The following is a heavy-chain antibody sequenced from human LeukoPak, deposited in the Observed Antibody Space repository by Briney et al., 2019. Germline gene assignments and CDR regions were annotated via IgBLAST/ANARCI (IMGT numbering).Heavy chain of an antibody. CDR1: GYTFTGYY. Sequence: ASVKVSCKASGYTFTGYYMHWVRQAPGQGLEWMGWINPNSGGTNYAQKFQGRVTMTRDTSISTAYMELSGLRSDDTAVYYCARERGYYDSSGSLDYWGQGTLVTVSS. CDR2: INPNSGGT. CDR3: ARERGYYDSSGSLDY. V-gene: IGHV1-2*02. J-gene: IGHJ4*02. D-gene: IGHD3-22*01.